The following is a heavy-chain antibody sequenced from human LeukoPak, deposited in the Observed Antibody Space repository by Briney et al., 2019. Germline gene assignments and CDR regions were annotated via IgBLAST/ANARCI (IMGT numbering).Heavy chain of an antibody. D-gene: IGHD3-3*01. V-gene: IGHV3-49*05. J-gene: IGHJ3*02. CDR3: TRDYIYDFWSGRYSEPDAFDI. CDR2: IRSKAYGGTT. Sequence: KTGGSLRLSCTASGFTFGDYAMSWFRQAPGKGLEWVGFIRSKAYGGTTEYAASVKGRFTISRDDSKSIAYLQMNSLKTEDTAVYYCTRDYIYDFWSGRYSEPDAFDIWGQGTMVTASS. CDR1: GFTFGDYA.